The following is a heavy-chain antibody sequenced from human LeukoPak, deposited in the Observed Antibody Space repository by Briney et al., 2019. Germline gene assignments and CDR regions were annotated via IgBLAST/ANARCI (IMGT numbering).Heavy chain of an antibody. V-gene: IGHV4-34*01. CDR2: INHSGST. CDR3: ATAPSYDILTGYTDAFDY. CDR1: GDSISGSF. D-gene: IGHD3-9*01. J-gene: IGHJ4*02. Sequence: SETLSLTCTVSGDSISGSFWSWIRQPPGKGLEWIGEINHSGSTNYNPSLKSRVTISVDTSKNQFSLKLSSVTAADTAVYYCATAPSYDILTGYTDAFDYWGQGTLVTVSS.